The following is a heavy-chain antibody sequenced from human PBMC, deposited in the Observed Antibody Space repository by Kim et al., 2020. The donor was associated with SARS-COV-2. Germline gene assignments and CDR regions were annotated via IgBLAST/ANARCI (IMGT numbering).Heavy chain of an antibody. V-gene: IGHV3-21*01. CDR1: GFTFSSYS. Sequence: GGSLRLSCAASGFTFSSYSMNWVRQAPGKGLEWVSSISSSSSYIYYADSVKGRFTISRDNAKNSLYLQMNSLRAEDTAVYYCARTYCGGDCYTNFDYWGQGTLVTVSS. CDR2: ISSSSSYI. J-gene: IGHJ4*02. D-gene: IGHD2-21*02. CDR3: ARTYCGGDCYTNFDY.